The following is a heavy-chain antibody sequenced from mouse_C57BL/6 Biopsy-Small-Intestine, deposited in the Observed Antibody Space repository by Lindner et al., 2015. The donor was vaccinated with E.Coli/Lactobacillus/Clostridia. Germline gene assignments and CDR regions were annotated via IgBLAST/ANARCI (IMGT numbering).Heavy chain of an antibody. D-gene: IGHD2-5*01. CDR2: INPYNGDT. J-gene: IGHJ3*01. CDR1: GYSFTGYF. CDR3: ARAPSYYSNYDN. V-gene: IGHV1-20*01. Sequence: VQLQESGPELVKPGASVKMSCKASGYSFTGYFMNWVKQSHGKSLEWIGRINPYNGDTFYNQKFKGKATLTVDKSSSTAHMELRSLTSEDSALYYCARAPSYYSNYDNWGQGTLVTVSA.